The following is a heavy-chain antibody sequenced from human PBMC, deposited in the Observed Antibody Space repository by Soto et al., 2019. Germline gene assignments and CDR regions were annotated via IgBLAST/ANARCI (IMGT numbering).Heavy chain of an antibody. J-gene: IGHJ4*02. V-gene: IGHV2-5*02. CDR1: GFSLTSTAVG. Sequence: QITLKESGPTLVKPTQTLTLTCSFSGFSLTSTAVGVNWIRQPPGKALEWLALIYWDDDNHFSPSLKSRLSVTKDTSKNQVVLTMTNMDPVDTATYYCAHGSGWLSDYWGQGILVIVSS. CDR2: IYWDDDN. D-gene: IGHD6-19*01. CDR3: AHGSGWLSDY.